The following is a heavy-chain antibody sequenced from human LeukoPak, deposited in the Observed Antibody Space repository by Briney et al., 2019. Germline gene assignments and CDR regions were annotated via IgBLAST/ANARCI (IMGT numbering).Heavy chain of an antibody. CDR3: ARVTRTYYFSFDI. CDR1: GFTFSSHN. J-gene: IGHJ3*02. CDR2: ISASSSTV. V-gene: IGHV3-48*02. D-gene: IGHD3/OR15-3a*01. Sequence: PGGSLRLSCAASGFTFSSHNMNWVRQAPGKGLEWVSYISASSSTVFYADSVEGRFTISRDNAKNSLYLQLNSLRDEDMAVYYCARVTRTYYFSFDIWGQGTMVTVSS.